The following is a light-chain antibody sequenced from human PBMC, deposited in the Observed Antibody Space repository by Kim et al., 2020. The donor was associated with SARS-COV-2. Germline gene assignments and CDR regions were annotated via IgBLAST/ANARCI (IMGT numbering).Light chain of an antibody. CDR3: QQWT. CDR1: QSISSW. Sequence: DIQMTQSPSTLSASVGDRVTITCRASQSISSWLAWYQQKPGKAPKLLIYDASSLESGVPSRFSGSGSGTEFTLTISSLQPDDFATYYGQQWTFGQGTKVEIK. V-gene: IGKV1-5*01. J-gene: IGKJ1*01. CDR2: DAS.